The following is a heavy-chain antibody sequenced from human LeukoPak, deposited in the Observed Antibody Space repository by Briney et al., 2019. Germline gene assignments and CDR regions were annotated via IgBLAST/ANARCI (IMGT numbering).Heavy chain of an antibody. CDR3: AKEPTGDKSLDS. CDR1: GASISRTTYY. J-gene: IGHJ4*02. CDR2: MFYSGYT. Sequence: SETLSLTCTVSGASISRTTYYWGWFRQPPGKGLEWIATMFYSGYTYYNPSLKSRVTISIDTSENQVSLKLSFVTAADTALYYCAKEPTGDKSLDSLGQGTLVTVSS. V-gene: IGHV4-39*07. D-gene: IGHD7-27*01.